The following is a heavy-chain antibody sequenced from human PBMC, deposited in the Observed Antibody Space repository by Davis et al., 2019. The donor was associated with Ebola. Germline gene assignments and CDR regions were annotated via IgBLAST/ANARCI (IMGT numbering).Heavy chain of an antibody. J-gene: IGHJ6*04. V-gene: IGHV3-48*02. CDR2: ISSSSSTI. CDR1: GFTFSNYA. CDR3: ARAGQVAASPYYYYCGMDV. D-gene: IGHD6-19*01. Sequence: GESLKISCAASGFTFSNYAMSWVRQAPGKGLEWVSYISSSSSTIYYADSVKGRFTISRDNAKNSLYLQMNSLRDEDTAVYYCARAGQVAASPYYYYCGMDVWGKGTTVTVSS.